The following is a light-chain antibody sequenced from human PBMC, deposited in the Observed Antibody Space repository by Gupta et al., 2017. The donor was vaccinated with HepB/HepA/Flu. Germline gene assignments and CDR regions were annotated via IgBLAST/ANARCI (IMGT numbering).Light chain of an antibody. J-gene: IGLJ1*01. Sequence: SYVLTQPPSVSVAPGKTARITCGGNNIGSKSVHWYQQKPGQAPVLVVYDDRDRPSGIPERFSGSNSGNTATLTISRVEAGDEADYYCQVWDTSSDQYYVFGTGTKVTVL. CDR1: NIGSKS. CDR3: QVWDTSSDQYYV. V-gene: IGLV3-21*03. CDR2: DDR.